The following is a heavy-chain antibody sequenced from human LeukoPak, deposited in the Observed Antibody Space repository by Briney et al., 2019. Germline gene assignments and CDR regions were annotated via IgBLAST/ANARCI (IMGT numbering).Heavy chain of an antibody. CDR3: ARLTGTSGFDY. CDR1: GFPFSSYW. Sequence: GGSLRLSCAASGFPFSSYWMSWVRQAPGKGLEWVANIKQDGSDKYYVDSVKGRFTISRDNAKNSLYLQLNSLRADDTAVYYCARLTGTSGFDYWGQGTLVTVSS. V-gene: IGHV3-7*01. J-gene: IGHJ4*02. CDR2: IKQDGSDK. D-gene: IGHD1-1*01.